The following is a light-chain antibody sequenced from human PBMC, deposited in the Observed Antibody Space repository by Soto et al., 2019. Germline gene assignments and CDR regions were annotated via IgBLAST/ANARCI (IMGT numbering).Light chain of an antibody. J-gene: IGLJ1*01. CDR2: GNN. Sequence: QSVLTQPPSVSGAPGQRVTISCTGSSSNIGAGYDVHWYQRLPGTAPKVLIYGNNNRPSGVPDRFSGSKSGTSASLAITGLQAEDEADYYCQSYDSSLSGSDVFGTGTKVTAL. V-gene: IGLV1-40*01. CDR3: QSYDSSLSGSDV. CDR1: SSNIGAGYD.